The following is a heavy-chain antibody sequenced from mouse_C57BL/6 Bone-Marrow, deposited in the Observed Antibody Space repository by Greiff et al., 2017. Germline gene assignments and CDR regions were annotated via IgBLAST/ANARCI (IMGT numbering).Heavy chain of an antibody. D-gene: IGHD1-1*01. CDR3: ARDHITTVVATPYAMDY. CDR2: ISYDGSN. V-gene: IGHV3-6*01. Sequence: ESGPGLVKPSQSLSLTCSVTGYSITSGYYWNWIRQFPGNKLEWMGYISYDGSNNYNPSLKNRISITRDTSKNQFFLKLNSVTTEDTATYYCARDHITTVVATPYAMDYWGQGTSVTVSS. CDR1: GYSITSGYY. J-gene: IGHJ4*01.